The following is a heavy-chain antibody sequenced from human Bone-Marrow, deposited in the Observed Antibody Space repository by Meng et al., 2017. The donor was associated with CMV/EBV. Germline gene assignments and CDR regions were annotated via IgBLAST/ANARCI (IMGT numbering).Heavy chain of an antibody. Sequence: GSLRLSCAVYGGSFSGHYWSWIRQPPGKGLEWIGEINHSGSTNYNPSLKSRVTISVDTSKNQFSLKLSSVTAADTAVYYCARGLNGMDVWGQGTTVTVSS. CDR3: ARGLNGMDV. CDR2: INHSGST. CDR1: GGSFSGHY. V-gene: IGHV4-34*01. J-gene: IGHJ6*02.